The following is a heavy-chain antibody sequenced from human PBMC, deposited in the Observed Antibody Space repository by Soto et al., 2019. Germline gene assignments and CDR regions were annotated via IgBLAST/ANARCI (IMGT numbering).Heavy chain of an antibody. CDR2: IYPGDSDT. J-gene: IGHJ4*02. CDR1: GYSFTSYW. CDR3: ARRPYYDFWSGSNNYFDY. D-gene: IGHD3-3*01. V-gene: IGHV5-51*01. Sequence: GESLKISCKGSGYSFTSYWIGWVRQMPGKGLEWMGIIYPGDSDTRYSPSFQGQVTISADKSISTAYLQWSSLKASDTAMYYCARRPYYDFWSGSNNYFDYWGQGTLVTVSS.